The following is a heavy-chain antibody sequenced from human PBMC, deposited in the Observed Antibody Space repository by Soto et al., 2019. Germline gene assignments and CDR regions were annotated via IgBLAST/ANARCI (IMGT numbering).Heavy chain of an antibody. CDR2: IWYDGSEK. Sequence: QVQLVESGGGVVQPGRSLRLTCEVSGITFSSHGMHWVRQTPGQGLEWVAIIWYDGSEKYYADSVKGRFTISRDNSRKTPYLQMNSLRDEDTAVYYCASQGGTGFPPDYWGQGTLVTVSS. D-gene: IGHD3-10*01. V-gene: IGHV3-33*01. CDR1: GITFSSHG. CDR3: ASQGGTGFPPDY. J-gene: IGHJ4*02.